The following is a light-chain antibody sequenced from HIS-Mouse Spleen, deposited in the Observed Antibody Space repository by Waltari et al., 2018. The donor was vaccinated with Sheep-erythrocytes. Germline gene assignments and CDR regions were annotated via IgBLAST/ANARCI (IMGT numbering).Light chain of an antibody. CDR3: SSYTSSSTQV. Sequence: QSALTQPASVSGSPGQSITISCTGTSSDVGGYNYVRWYQQHPGKAPKLMIYEVSNRPSGVSNRFSGSKSGNTASLTISGLQAEDEADYYCSSYTSSSTQVFGGGTKLTVL. V-gene: IGLV2-14*01. CDR2: EVS. J-gene: IGLJ2*01. CDR1: SSDVGGYNY.